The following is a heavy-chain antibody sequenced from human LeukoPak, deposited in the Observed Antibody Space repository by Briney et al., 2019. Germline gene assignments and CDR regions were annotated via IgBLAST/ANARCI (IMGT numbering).Heavy chain of an antibody. CDR3: ARDEGAGATTDY. Sequence: GASVKVPITGSGYTFTSHGISWVRQAPGQGPEWMGWISAYNGNTNYAQKFQGRVTMTTDTSTSTAYMELRSLRSDDTAVYYCARDEGAGATTDYWGEVTLAPVSS. CDR2: ISAYNGNT. J-gene: IGHJ4*02. CDR1: GYTFTSHG. D-gene: IGHD1-26*01. V-gene: IGHV1-18*01.